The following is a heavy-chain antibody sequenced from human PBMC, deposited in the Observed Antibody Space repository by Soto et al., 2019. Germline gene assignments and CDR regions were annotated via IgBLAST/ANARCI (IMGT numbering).Heavy chain of an antibody. V-gene: IGHV1-58*02. CDR1: GFTFTSSA. D-gene: IGHD3-10*01. CDR2: IVVGSGNT. J-gene: IGHJ6*02. CDR3: AAELRTRRSYYDYGMDV. Sequence: QMQLVQSGPEVKKPGTSVKVSCKASGFTFTSSAMQWVRQARGQRLEWIGWIVVGSGNTNYAQKFQERVTITRDMSKSTAYMELSSLRAEDTAVYYCAAELRTRRSYYDYGMDVWGQGTTVTVSS.